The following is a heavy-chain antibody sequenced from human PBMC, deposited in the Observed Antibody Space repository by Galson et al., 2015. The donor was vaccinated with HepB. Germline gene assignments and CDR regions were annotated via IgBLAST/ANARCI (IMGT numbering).Heavy chain of an antibody. D-gene: IGHD2-15*01. CDR1: GFTFSTYA. CDR2: ISGGGGTFT. CDR3: AKGRVSAVRGSNYYFAY. J-gene: IGHJ4*02. Sequence: SLRLSCAASGFTFSTYAMTWVRQAPGKGLEWFSGISGGGGTFTDYADSVKGRFTISRDNSKNTLYLEMNSLRAEDTAVYYCAKGRVSAVRGSNYYFAYWGQGALVTVSS. V-gene: IGHV3-23*01.